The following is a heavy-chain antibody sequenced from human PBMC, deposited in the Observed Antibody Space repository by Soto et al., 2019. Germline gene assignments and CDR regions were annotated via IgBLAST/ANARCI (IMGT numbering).Heavy chain of an antibody. CDR2: INYSGYT. CDR1: GGSISSGDHY. J-gene: IGHJ4*02. Sequence: QVQLQESGPGPVKPSQTLSLTCTVSGGSISSGDHYWSWIRQPPGKGLEWIGYINYSGYTDYHPSPQSRATISVHPAKDQFFLELSSVTAADTAVFYWARAPWFGELSFDYWGQGTLVTVSS. CDR3: ARAPWFGELSFDY. D-gene: IGHD3-10*01. V-gene: IGHV4-30-4*01.